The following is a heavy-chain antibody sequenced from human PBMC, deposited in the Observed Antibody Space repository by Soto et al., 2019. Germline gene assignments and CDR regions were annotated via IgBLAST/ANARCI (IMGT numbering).Heavy chain of an antibody. J-gene: IGHJ6*02. Sequence: GESLKISCKGSGYSFTSYWIGWVRQMPGKGLEWMGIIYPGDSDTRYSPSFQGQVTISADKSISTAYLQWSSLKASDTAMYYCARLGRRDGYNYNYYYGMDVWGQGXTVTVSS. CDR3: ARLGRRDGYNYNYYYGMDV. CDR2: IYPGDSDT. CDR1: GYSFTSYW. D-gene: IGHD5-12*01. V-gene: IGHV5-51*01.